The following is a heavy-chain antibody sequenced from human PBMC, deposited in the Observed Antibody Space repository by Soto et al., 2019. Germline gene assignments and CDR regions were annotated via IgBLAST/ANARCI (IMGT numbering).Heavy chain of an antibody. CDR1: DFTFSYYW. CDR3: ARGDVGAFDL. J-gene: IGHJ3*01. CDR2: IHSDGSST. D-gene: IGHD1-26*01. V-gene: IGHV3-74*03. Sequence: EVQLVESGGGLVQPGGSLRLSGVASDFTFSYYWMHWVGQVPGKGLVWVSRIHSDGSSTTYADSVKGRFTISRDNAKNTLYLQMASLRVEDTAVYYCARGDVGAFDLWGQGTMVTVSS.